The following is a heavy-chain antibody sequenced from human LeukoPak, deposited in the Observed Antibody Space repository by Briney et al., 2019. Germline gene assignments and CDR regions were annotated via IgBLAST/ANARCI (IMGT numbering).Heavy chain of an antibody. D-gene: IGHD6-6*01. CDR2: ISSNGGST. V-gene: IGHV3-64*01. J-gene: IGHJ4*02. Sequence: PAGSLRLSCAASGFTFSSYAMHWVRQAPGKGLEYVSAISSNGGSTYYANSVKGRFTISRDNSKNTLYLQMGSLRAEDMAVYYCARGEQLVSDYWGQGTLVTVSS. CDR3: ARGEQLVSDY. CDR1: GFTFSSYA.